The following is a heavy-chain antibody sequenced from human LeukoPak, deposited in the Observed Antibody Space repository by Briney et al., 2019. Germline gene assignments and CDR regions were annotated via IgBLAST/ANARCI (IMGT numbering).Heavy chain of an antibody. CDR1: GGSFSGYY. CDR3: ARDLHTVTTKRYYFDY. Sequence: SETLSLTCAVYGGSFSGYYWSWIRQPPGKGLEWIGEINHSGSTNYNPSLKSRVTISVDTSKNQFSLKLSSVTAADTAVYYCARDLHTVTTKRYYFDYWDQGTLVTVSS. J-gene: IGHJ4*02. D-gene: IGHD4-17*01. V-gene: IGHV4-34*01. CDR2: INHSGST.